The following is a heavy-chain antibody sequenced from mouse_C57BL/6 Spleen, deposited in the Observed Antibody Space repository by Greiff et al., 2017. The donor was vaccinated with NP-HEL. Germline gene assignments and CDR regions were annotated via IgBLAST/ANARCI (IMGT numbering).Heavy chain of an antibody. Sequence: QVHVKQSGAELVKPGASVKLSCKASGYAFSSYWMNWVKQRPGKGLEWIGQIYPGDGDTNYNGKFKGKATLTADKSSSTASMQRSSLTSEDSAVDICAGGESYYPPYWGQGTTLTVSS. CDR3: AGGESYYPPY. J-gene: IGHJ2*01. D-gene: IGHD2-12*01. V-gene: IGHV1-80*01. CDR1: GYAFSSYW. CDR2: IYPGDGDT.